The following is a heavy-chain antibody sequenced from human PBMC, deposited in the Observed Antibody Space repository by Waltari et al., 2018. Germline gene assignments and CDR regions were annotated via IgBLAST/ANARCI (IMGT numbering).Heavy chain of an antibody. Sequence: QVQLQESGPGLVKPSQTLSLTCTVSGGSISSGVYYWSWIRQHPGKGLEWIGYIYYSGSTYYNPSLKSPVTISIDTSKNQFSLKLSSVTAADSAVYYCARSGGYYFDYWGQGTLVTVSS. CDR3: ARSGGYYFDY. D-gene: IGHD3-10*01. CDR2: IYYSGST. V-gene: IGHV4-31*01. J-gene: IGHJ4*02. CDR1: GGSISSGVYY.